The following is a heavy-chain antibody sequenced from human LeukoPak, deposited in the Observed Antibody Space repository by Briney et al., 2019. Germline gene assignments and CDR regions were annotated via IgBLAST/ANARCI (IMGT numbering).Heavy chain of an antibody. CDR1: GGSISSGGYS. V-gene: IGHV4-30-2*01. J-gene: IGHJ4*02. Sequence: SQTLSLTCAVSGGSISSGGYSWSWIRQPPGKGLEWIGYIYHSGSTYYNPSLKSRVTISVDRSKSQFSLKLSSVTAADTAVYYCARGRYNWPFDYWGQGTLVTVSS. D-gene: IGHD1-20*01. CDR3: ARGRYNWPFDY. CDR2: IYHSGST.